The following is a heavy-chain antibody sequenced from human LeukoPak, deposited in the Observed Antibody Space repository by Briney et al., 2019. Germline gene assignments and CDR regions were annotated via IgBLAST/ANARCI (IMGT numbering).Heavy chain of an antibody. Sequence: ASVKVSCKASGYTFTSYDINWVRQATGQGLERMGWMNPNSGNTGYAQKFQGRVTMTRNTSIGTAYMELNSLRSEDTAVYYCAKEVLPSYNWFDPWGQGTLVTVSS. CDR1: GYTFTSYD. CDR3: AKEVLPSYNWFDP. V-gene: IGHV1-8*01. CDR2: MNPNSGNT. D-gene: IGHD1-14*01. J-gene: IGHJ5*02.